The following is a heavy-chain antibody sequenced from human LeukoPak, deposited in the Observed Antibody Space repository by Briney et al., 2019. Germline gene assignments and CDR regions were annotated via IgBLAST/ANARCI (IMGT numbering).Heavy chain of an antibody. CDR3: ARDSVDYYDSGGNYFDY. CDR2: IKQDGSEK. J-gene: IGHJ4*02. CDR1: GFTFSSYW. D-gene: IGHD3-22*01. Sequence: PGGSLRLSCAASGFTFSSYWMSWVRQAPGKGLEWVANIKQDGSEKYYVDSVKGRFTISRDNAKNSLYLQMNSLRAEDTAVYYCARDSVDYYDSGGNYFDYWGQGTLVTVSS. V-gene: IGHV3-7*01.